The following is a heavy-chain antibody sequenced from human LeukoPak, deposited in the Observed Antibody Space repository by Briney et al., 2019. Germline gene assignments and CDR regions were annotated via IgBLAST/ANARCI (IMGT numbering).Heavy chain of an antibody. CDR1: GFTFSTYS. CDR3: ARDLGVTTLVG. J-gene: IGHJ4*02. D-gene: IGHD4-23*01. V-gene: IGHV3-21*01. CDR2: ISSSSSYI. Sequence: GGSLRLSCAASGFTFSTYSMNWVRQAPGKGLEWVSSISSSSSYIYYADSVKGRFTISRDNAKNSLYLQMNSLRAEDTAVYYCARDLGVTTLVGWGQGTLVTVSS.